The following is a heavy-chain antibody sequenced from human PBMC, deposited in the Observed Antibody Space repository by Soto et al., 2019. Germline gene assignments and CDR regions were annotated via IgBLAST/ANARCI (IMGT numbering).Heavy chain of an antibody. CDR2: IKQDGSEK. V-gene: IGHV3-7*03. D-gene: IGHD5-12*01. CDR1: GFTFSHYG. CDR3: ATSGGGWLQPPV. J-gene: IGHJ4*02. Sequence: GGSLRLSCAASGFTFSHYGLDWVRLAPGRGLEWVANIKQDGSEKYYVDSVKGRFTISRDNAKNSLYLQMNSLRAEDTAVYYCATSGGGWLQPPVWGQGTLVTVSS.